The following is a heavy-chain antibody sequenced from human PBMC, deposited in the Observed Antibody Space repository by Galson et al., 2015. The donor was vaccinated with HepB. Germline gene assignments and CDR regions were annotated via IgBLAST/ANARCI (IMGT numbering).Heavy chain of an antibody. V-gene: IGHV4-34*01. CDR1: GGSFSGYY. CDR2: INHSGST. D-gene: IGHD2-15*01. J-gene: IGHJ5*02. Sequence: ETLSLTCAVYGGSFSGYYWSRIRQPPGKGLEWIGEINHSGSTNYNPSLKSRVTISVDTSKNQFSLKLSSVTAADTAVYYCAKSTSHGVIAASNWFDPWGQGTLVTVSS. CDR3: AKSTSHGVIAASNWFDP.